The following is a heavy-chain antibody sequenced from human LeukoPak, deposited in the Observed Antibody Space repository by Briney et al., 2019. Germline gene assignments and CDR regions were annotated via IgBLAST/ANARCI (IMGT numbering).Heavy chain of an antibody. Sequence: GGSLRLSCAASGFTVSNNYMSWVRQAPGKGLEWVSVIYSDGSTYYADSVKGRFTISRHNSKNTVYLQMNSVRTEDTAVYYCAREQQLGLFDYWGQGTLVTVSS. CDR3: AREQQLGLFDY. D-gene: IGHD6-13*01. J-gene: IGHJ4*02. CDR1: GFTVSNNY. V-gene: IGHV3-53*04. CDR2: IYSDGST.